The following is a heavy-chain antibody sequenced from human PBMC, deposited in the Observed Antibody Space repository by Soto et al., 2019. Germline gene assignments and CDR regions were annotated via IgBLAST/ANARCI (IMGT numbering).Heavy chain of an antibody. D-gene: IGHD3-22*01. CDR3: ARQATYYYDSSGYGYYYYYGMDV. J-gene: IGHJ6*02. CDR1: GYSFTSYW. CDR2: IYPGDSDT. V-gene: IGHV5-51*01. Sequence: ESLKISCKGSGYSFTSYWIGWVRQMPGKGLEWMGIIYPGDSDTRYSPSFQGQVTISADKSISTAYLQWSSLKASDTAMYYCARQATYYYDSSGYGYYYYYGMDVWGQGTTVTVSS.